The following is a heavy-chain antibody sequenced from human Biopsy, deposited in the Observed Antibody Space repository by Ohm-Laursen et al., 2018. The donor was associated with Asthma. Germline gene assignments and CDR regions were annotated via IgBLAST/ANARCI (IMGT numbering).Heavy chain of an antibody. CDR1: GDSFSNYA. CDR2: INAGNGNT. D-gene: IGHD5-12*01. Sequence: ASVKVSCKASGDSFSNYAISWVRQAPGQRLEWMGWINAGNGNTKYSQKFQGRVTITRDTSASTAYMDLSSLRSEDTAVYYCARGYSGSDRIVYYYSGLEVWGQGTTVTVSS. V-gene: IGHV1-3*01. CDR3: ARGYSGSDRIVYYYSGLEV. J-gene: IGHJ6*02.